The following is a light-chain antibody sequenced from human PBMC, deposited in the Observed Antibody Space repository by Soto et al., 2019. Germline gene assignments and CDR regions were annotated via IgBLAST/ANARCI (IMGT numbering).Light chain of an antibody. CDR2: AAT. V-gene: IGKV1-27*01. J-gene: IGKJ1*01. CDR1: QGISNY. CDR3: QKYNSAPWT. Sequence: DIQITHSPSSLSASVGDRVTITCRASQGISNYLAWYQQKPGKVPKVLIYAATTLQSGVPSRFSGSGSGTDFTLTISSLQPEDVATYYCQKYNSAPWTFGQGTKVEIK.